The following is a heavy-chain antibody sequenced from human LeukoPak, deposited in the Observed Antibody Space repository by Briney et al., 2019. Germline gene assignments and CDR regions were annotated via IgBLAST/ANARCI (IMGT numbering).Heavy chain of an antibody. J-gene: IGHJ5*01. CDR1: GLTFSGDW. V-gene: IGHV3-74*01. CDR2: IDNDGSST. CDR3: GRDGPHNCFDS. Sequence: PGGSLRLACAASGLTFSGDWVHWVRQAPGKGLVWVSRIDNDGSSTIYADTVKARFTIYRDNTKHTVHLQMNSLRVEDTTKYYCGRDGPHNCFDSWGQGILVTVSS.